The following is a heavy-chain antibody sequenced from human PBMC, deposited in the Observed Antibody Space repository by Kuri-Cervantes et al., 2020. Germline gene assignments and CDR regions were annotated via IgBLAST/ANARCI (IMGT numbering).Heavy chain of an antibody. CDR1: GYTFTTYP. J-gene: IGHJ4*02. V-gene: IGHV7-4-1*02. CDR2: INTDTGNP. Sequence: ASVKVSCKASGYTFTTYPMNWVRQAPGQGLEWMGWINTDTGNPTYAQGFTGRFVFSLDTSVSTAYLQISSLKAEDTAVYYYARARYCSTGSCYSEIWGQGTLVTVSS. CDR3: ARARYCSTGSCYSEI. D-gene: IGHD2-15*01.